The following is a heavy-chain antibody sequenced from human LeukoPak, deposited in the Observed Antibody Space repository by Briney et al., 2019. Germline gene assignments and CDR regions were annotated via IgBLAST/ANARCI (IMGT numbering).Heavy chain of an antibody. CDR2: ISYDGSNK. Sequence: GGSLRLSCAASGFTFSSYAMHWVRQAPGRGLEGVAVISYDGSNKYYADSVKGRFTISRDNSKNTLYLQMNSLRAEDTAVYYCARDGGYDSSGYYYGWYFDLWGRGTLVTVSS. D-gene: IGHD3-22*01. CDR3: ARDGGYDSSGYYYGWYFDL. CDR1: GFTFSSYA. V-gene: IGHV3-30*04. J-gene: IGHJ2*01.